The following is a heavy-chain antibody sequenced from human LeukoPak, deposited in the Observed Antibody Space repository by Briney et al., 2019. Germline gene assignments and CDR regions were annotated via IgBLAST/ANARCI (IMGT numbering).Heavy chain of an antibody. J-gene: IGHJ4*02. V-gene: IGHV1-24*01. D-gene: IGHD3-3*01. Sequence: ASVKVSCKVSGYTLTELSMHWVRQAPGKGPEWMGGFDPEDGETIYAQKFQGRVTMTEDTSTDTAYMELSSLRSEDTAVYYCATKYDFWSGYQDYWGQGTLVTVSS. CDR3: ATKYDFWSGYQDY. CDR1: GYTLTELS. CDR2: FDPEDGET.